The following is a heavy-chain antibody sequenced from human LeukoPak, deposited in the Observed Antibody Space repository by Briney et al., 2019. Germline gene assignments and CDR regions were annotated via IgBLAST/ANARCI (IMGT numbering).Heavy chain of an antibody. CDR3: SRGGGSDISPRINAFDI. CDR2: FSSSGTT. V-gene: IGHV4-4*07. J-gene: IGHJ3*02. D-gene: IGHD3-3*02. Sequence: SETLSLTCSVSGDSISYFYWSWIRQAAGKGLEWIGRFSSSGTTDYNASLKSRVTMSVDTSKNQFSLSLTSVTAADTAMYYCSRGGGSDISPRINAFDIWGQGTMLTVSS. CDR1: GDSISYFY.